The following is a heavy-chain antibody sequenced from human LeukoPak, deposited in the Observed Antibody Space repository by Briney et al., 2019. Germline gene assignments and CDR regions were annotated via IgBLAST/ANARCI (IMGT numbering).Heavy chain of an antibody. D-gene: IGHD3-22*01. CDR2: ISYDGSNK. V-gene: IGHV3-30*18. J-gene: IGHJ3*02. CDR3: AKDGHYYDSNNAFDI. CDR1: GFTFSSYS. Sequence: GGSLRLSCAASGFTFSSYSMHWVRQAPGKGLEWVAVISYDGSNKYYADSVKGRFTISRDNSKSTLYLQMNSLRAEDTAVYYCAKDGHYYDSNNAFDIWGQGTMVTVSS.